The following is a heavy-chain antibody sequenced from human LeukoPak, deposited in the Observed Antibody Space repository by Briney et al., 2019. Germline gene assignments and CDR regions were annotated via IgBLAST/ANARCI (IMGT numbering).Heavy chain of an antibody. D-gene: IGHD5-12*01. CDR1: GYTFTSYD. CDR2: MNPNSGNT. Sequence: ASVKVSCKASGYTFTSYDINWVRQATGQGLEWMGWMNPNSGNTGYAQKFQGRVTMTEDTSTDTAYMELSSLRSEDTAVYYCATVNRAWGLRLNWYFDLWGRGTLVTVSS. CDR3: ATVNRAWGLRLNWYFDL. J-gene: IGHJ2*01. V-gene: IGHV1-8*01.